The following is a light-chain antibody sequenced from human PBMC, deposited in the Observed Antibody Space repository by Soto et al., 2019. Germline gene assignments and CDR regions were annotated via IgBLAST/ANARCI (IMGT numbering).Light chain of an antibody. V-gene: IGLV8-61*01. CDR3: ALYMGSGIVL. CDR2: NTH. Sequence: QAVVTQEPSFSVSPGGTVTPTCGLSSGSVSTSYYPSWYQQTPGQTPRTLLYNTHTRSSGVPDRFSGSILGNKAALTITGAQADDESEYYCALYMGSGIVLFGRGTKVTVL. CDR1: SGSVSTSYY. J-gene: IGLJ2*01.